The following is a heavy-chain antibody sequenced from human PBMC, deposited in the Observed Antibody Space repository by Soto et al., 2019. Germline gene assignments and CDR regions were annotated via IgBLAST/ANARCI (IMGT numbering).Heavy chain of an antibody. CDR3: AKDFTHPFDY. V-gene: IGHV3-23*01. Sequence: EVQLLESGGGLVQPGGSLRLSCAASGFTFSSYAMSWVRQGPGKGLEWVSAISGSGDSTYYADSVKGRFTISRDNSKNTLHLQMTSLRAEDTAVYYCAKDFTHPFDYWGQGTVVTVSS. CDR1: GFTFSSYA. J-gene: IGHJ4*02. CDR2: ISGSGDST.